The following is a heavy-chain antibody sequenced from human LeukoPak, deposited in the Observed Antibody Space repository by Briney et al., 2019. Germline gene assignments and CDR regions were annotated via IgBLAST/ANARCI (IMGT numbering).Heavy chain of an antibody. CDR2: IYYSGST. CDR3: ARRGYSYAADY. D-gene: IGHD5-18*01. CDR1: GGSISSSSYY. V-gene: IGHV4-39*01. Sequence: SETLSLTCTVFGGSISSSSYYWGWIRQPPGKGLEWIGSIYYSGSTYYNPSLKSRVTISVDTSKNQFSLKLSSVTAADTAVYYCARRGYSYAADYWGQGTLVTVSS. J-gene: IGHJ4*02.